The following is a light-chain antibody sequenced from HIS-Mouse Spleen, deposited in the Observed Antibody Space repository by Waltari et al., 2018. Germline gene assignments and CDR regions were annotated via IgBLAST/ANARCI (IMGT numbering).Light chain of an antibody. J-gene: IGKJ2*01. CDR2: WAS. CDR1: QSVLYSSNNKNY. Sequence: IVMTKSPDALAVSLGERATIKCKSSQSVLYSSNNKNYLAWYQQKPGQPPKLLIYWASTRESGVPDRFSGSGSGTDFTLTISSLQAEDVAVYYCQQYYSTPYTFGQGTKLEIK. CDR3: QQYYSTPYT. V-gene: IGKV4-1*01.